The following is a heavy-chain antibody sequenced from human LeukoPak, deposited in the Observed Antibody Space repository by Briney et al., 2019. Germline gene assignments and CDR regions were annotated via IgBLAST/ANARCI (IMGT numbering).Heavy chain of an antibody. CDR1: GITFSSSG. CDR3: AKDKANYYFDY. D-gene: IGHD2-8*01. J-gene: IGHJ4*02. V-gene: IGHV3-30*02. CDR2: IRYDGSHT. Sequence: GGSLRLSCAASGITFSSSGMHWVRRAPGKGLEWVTFIRYDGSHTYYADSVKGRFTISRDDSKNTIYLQMNSLRTEDTAVYYCAKDKANYYFDYWGQGTLVTVSS.